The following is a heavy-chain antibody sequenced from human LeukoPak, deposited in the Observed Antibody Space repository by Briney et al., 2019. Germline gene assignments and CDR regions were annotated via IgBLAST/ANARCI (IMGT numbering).Heavy chain of an antibody. J-gene: IGHJ4*02. CDR3: ARDRGAYDSSGYGLRYFDY. D-gene: IGHD3-22*01. V-gene: IGHV1-2*06. Sequence: ASVKVSCKASGYTFTSYDINWVRQATGQGLEWMGRINPNSGGTNYAQKFQGRVTMTRDTSISTAYMELSRLRSDDTAVYYCARDRGAYDSSGYGLRYFDYWGQGTLVTVSS. CDR1: GYTFTSYD. CDR2: INPNSGGT.